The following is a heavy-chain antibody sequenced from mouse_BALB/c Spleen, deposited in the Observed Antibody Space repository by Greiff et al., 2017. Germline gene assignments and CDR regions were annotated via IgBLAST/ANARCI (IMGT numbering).Heavy chain of an antibody. Sequence: EVQLVESGGGLVQPGGSLKLSCAASGFTFSSYGMSWVRQTPDKRLELVATINSNGGSTYYPDSVKGRFTISRDNAKNTLYLQMSSLKSEDTAMYYCARGDLLCDLDYWGQGTTLTVSA. CDR1: GFTFSSYG. J-gene: IGHJ2*01. CDR2: INSNGGST. V-gene: IGHV5-6-3*01. CDR3: ARGDLLCDLDY. D-gene: IGHD2-1*01.